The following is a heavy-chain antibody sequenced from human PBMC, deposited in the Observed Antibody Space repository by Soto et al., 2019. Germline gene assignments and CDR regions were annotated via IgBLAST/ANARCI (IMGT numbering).Heavy chain of an antibody. V-gene: IGHV4-31*03. CDR1: GGSISSGVDY. CDR3: ARGEEEPAAPTYNWFDP. D-gene: IGHD2-2*01. CDR2: IYYSRST. J-gene: IGHJ5*02. Sequence: SETLALPCTVSGGSISSGVDYWSWILPHPGKGLEWIGYIYYSRSTSYNPSLKSRVTISVDTSKNQFSLKLSSVTAADTAVYYCARGEEEPAAPTYNWFDPWGQGTLVTVSS.